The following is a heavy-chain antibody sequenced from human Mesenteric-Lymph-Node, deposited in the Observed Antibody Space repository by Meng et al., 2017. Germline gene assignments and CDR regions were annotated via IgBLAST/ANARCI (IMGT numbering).Heavy chain of an antibody. V-gene: IGHV1-46*01. CDR1: GYTFTSYY. J-gene: IGHJ4*02. CDR3: AKALKSGGYWFEGGSDH. Sequence: ASVKVSCKASGYTFTSYYMHWVRQAPGQGLEWMGIINPSGGSTSYAQKFQERVTITRDMSTSTAYMELSSLRSEDTAVYYCAKALKSGGYWFEGGSDHWGQGVLVTVSS. CDR2: INPSGGST. D-gene: IGHD2-21*01.